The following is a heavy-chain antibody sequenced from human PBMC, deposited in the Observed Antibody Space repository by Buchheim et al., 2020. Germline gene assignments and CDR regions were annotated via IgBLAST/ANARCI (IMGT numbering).Heavy chain of an antibody. V-gene: IGHV1-8*01. CDR1: GYTFTSYD. D-gene: IGHD3-3*01. J-gene: IGHJ6*02. CDR2: MNPNSGNT. CDR3: ARSPHDDFWGGYYSLSHYYYYYGMDV. Sequence: QVQLVQSGAEVKKPGASVKVSCKASGYTFTSYDINWVRQATGQGLEWMGWMNPNSGNTGYAQKFQGRVTMTRNTSISTAYMELSSLRSEDTAVYYCARSPHDDFWGGYYSLSHYYYYYGMDVWGQGTT.